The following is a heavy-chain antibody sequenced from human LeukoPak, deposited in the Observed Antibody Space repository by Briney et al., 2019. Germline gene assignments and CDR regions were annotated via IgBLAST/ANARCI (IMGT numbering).Heavy chain of an antibody. Sequence: GASVKVSCKASGYTFTGYYMHWVRQAPGQGLEWMGWINPNSGGTNYAQKFQGRVTITADESTSTAYMELSRLRSEDTAVYYCATDLQGVRLGLFDYWGQGTLVTVSS. CDR1: GYTFTGYY. J-gene: IGHJ4*02. CDR2: INPNSGGT. V-gene: IGHV1-2*02. CDR3: ATDLQGVRLGLFDY.